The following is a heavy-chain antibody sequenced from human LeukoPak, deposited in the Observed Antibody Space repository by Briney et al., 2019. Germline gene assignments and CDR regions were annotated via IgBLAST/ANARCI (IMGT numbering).Heavy chain of an antibody. Sequence: GASVKVSCKASGYTFTGYYMHWVRQAPGQGLEWMGIINPSGGSTSYAQKFQGRVTMTRDMSTSTVYMELSSLRSEDTAVYYCARRGVDTAMVRAFDIWGQGTMVTVSS. CDR2: INPSGGST. V-gene: IGHV1-46*01. CDR3: ARRGVDTAMVRAFDI. J-gene: IGHJ3*02. D-gene: IGHD5-18*01. CDR1: GYTFTGYY.